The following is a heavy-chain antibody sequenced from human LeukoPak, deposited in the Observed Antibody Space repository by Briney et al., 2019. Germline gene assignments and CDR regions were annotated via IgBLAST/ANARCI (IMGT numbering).Heavy chain of an antibody. CDR1: GYTFTGYG. D-gene: IGHD3-22*01. CDR2: ISAYNGNT. J-gene: IGHJ4*02. CDR3: ARKRSEYYYDSKGGYYFDY. Sequence: ASVKVSCKASGYTFTGYGISWVRQAPGQGLEWMGWISAYNGNTNYAQKLQGRVTMTTDTSTSTAYMELRSLRSDDTAVYYCARKRSEYYYDSKGGYYFDYWGQGTLVTVSS. V-gene: IGHV1-18*01.